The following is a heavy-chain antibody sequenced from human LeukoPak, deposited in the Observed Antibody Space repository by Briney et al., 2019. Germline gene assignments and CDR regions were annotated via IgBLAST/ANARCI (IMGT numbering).Heavy chain of an antibody. Sequence: PSETLSLTCAVYGGSFSGYYWSWIRQPPGKGLEWIGEINHSGSTNYNPSLKSRVTISVDTSKNQFSLKLSSVTAADTAVYYCARGVVDTAMAGIAVAVSGRYYFDYWGQGTLVTVSS. CDR1: GGSFSGYY. CDR2: INHSGST. CDR3: ARGVVDTAMAGIAVAVSGRYYFDY. V-gene: IGHV4-34*01. D-gene: IGHD5-18*01. J-gene: IGHJ4*02.